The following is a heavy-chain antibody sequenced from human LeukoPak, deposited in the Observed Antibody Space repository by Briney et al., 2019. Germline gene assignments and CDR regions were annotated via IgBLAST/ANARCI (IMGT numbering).Heavy chain of an antibody. CDR3: ARSTTRFHYDSSGPFDP. D-gene: IGHD3-22*01. Sequence: SETLSLTCTVSGGPISSSSYCWSWIRQPAGKGPEWIGRIYTSGSTNYNPSLKSRVTMSVDTSKNQFSLRVTSVTAADTAVYYCARSTTRFHYDSSGPFDPWGQGTLVTVSS. CDR2: IYTSGST. V-gene: IGHV4-61*02. J-gene: IGHJ5*02. CDR1: GGPISSSSYC.